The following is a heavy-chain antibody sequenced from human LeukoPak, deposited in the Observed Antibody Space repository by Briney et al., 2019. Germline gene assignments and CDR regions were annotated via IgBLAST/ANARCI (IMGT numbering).Heavy chain of an antibody. CDR3: AKDFERGAFFDI. CDR1: GFTFSSYA. D-gene: IGHD1-26*01. CDR2: ISGSGGST. J-gene: IGHJ3*02. Sequence: PGGSLRLSCAASGFTFSSYAMRWVRPAPGKGLEWVSAISGSGGSTYYADSVKGRFAISRDNSKNTLYLQMNSLRAEDTAVYYCAKDFERGAFFDIWGQGTMVTVPS. V-gene: IGHV3-23*01.